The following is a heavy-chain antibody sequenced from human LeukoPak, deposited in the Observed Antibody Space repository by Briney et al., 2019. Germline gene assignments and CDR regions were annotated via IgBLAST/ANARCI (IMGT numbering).Heavy chain of an antibody. CDR2: MCFSGST. D-gene: IGHD2-15*01. CDR3: ARRIVERHTIEEDNWFDP. J-gene: IGHJ5*02. Sequence: PSETLSLTCTVSGGSISSYCWSWIRQPPGKGVEWIGSMCFSGSTNYNPSLKSRVTISIDTSKNQFPLKLTSVTAADTAVYYCARRIVERHTIEEDNWFDPWGQGILVTVSS. V-gene: IGHV4-59*08. CDR1: GGSISSYC.